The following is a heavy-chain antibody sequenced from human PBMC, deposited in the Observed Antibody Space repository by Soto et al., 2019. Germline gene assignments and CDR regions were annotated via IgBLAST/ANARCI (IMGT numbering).Heavy chain of an antibody. J-gene: IGHJ6*02. Sequence: GGSLRLSCAASGFTFSSYGMHWVRQAPGKGLERVAVISNDGSNKYYADSVKGRFTISRDNSKNKLYLQFNILISEDTAVYYCARDPIRPYYDILTGYYSPEFWGQVTTVTVSS. CDR1: GFTFSSYG. V-gene: IGHV3-30*03. CDR3: ARDPIRPYYDILTGYYSPEF. D-gene: IGHD3-9*01. CDR2: ISNDGSNK.